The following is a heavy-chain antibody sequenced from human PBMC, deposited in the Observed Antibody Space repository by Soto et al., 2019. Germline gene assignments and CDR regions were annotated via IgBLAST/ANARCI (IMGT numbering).Heavy chain of an antibody. CDR3: AKDANIRYSSGLFDY. CDR1: GFTFDDYT. Sequence: GGSLRLSCAASGFTFDDYTMHWVRQAPGKGLEWVSLISWDGGSTYYADSVKGRFTISRDNSKNSLYLQMNSLRTEDTALYYCAKDANIRYSSGLFDYWGQGTLVTVSS. CDR2: ISWDGGST. V-gene: IGHV3-43*01. J-gene: IGHJ4*02. D-gene: IGHD6-19*01.